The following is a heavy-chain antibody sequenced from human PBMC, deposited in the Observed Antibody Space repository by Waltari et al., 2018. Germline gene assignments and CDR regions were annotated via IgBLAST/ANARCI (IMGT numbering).Heavy chain of an antibody. CDR3: ARSQVGATIDY. Sequence: QVQLQQWGAGLLKPSETLSLTCAVYGGSFSGYYWSWIRQPPGKGLEWSGEINHSGSTNYHPSLKSRVTRTGDTSKNQFSRKLSSVTAADTAVYYCARSQVGATIDYWGQGTLVTVSS. CDR1: GGSFSGYY. CDR2: INHSGST. D-gene: IGHD1-26*01. J-gene: IGHJ4*02. V-gene: IGHV4-34*01.